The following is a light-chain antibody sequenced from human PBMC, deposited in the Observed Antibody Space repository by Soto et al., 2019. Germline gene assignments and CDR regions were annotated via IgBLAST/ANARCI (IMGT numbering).Light chain of an antibody. Sequence: DTQMTQFPSSLSASVGDRVTMTCRASQSISTYVNWYQQKPGKAPKLLIYAASTVQSGVPSRFSGSGSGTAFTLTINSLQPEDFATYNCQQSYSIPYTFGQGTKLEIK. CDR2: AAS. CDR3: QQSYSIPYT. J-gene: IGKJ2*01. CDR1: QSISTY. V-gene: IGKV1-39*01.